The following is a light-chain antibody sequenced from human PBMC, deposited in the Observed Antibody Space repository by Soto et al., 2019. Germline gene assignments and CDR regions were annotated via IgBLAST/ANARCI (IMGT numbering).Light chain of an antibody. CDR1: QGIRKD. J-gene: IGKJ1*01. V-gene: IGKV1-17*01. Sequence: DIQMTPSPSSLSASVGDRVTITCRASQGIRKDLGWYQQKPGKAHKRLIYAASSLQSGVPSRFSGSGSGTEFSLTISSLQPEDFATYYCRQHNSYPPAFGQGTKVEIK. CDR3: RQHNSYPPA. CDR2: AAS.